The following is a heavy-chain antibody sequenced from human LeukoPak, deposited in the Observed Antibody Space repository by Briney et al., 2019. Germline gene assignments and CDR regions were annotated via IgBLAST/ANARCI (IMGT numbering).Heavy chain of an antibody. Sequence: GGSLRLSCAASGFTFSSYAMHWVRQAPGKGLEWVAVISYDGSNKYYADSVKGRFTISRDNSKNTLYLQMNSLRAEDTAVYYCARALRGYYYDSSGYPSDAFDIWGQGTMVTVSS. CDR2: ISYDGSNK. V-gene: IGHV3-30-3*01. CDR1: GFTFSSYA. D-gene: IGHD3-22*01. CDR3: ARALRGYYYDSSGYPSDAFDI. J-gene: IGHJ3*02.